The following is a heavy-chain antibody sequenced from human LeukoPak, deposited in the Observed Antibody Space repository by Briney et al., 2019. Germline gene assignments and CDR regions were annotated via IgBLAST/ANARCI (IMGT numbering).Heavy chain of an antibody. CDR1: GFTFSSYA. V-gene: IGHV3-23*01. Sequence: PGGSLRLSCAASGFTFSSYAMSWVRQAPGKGLEWVSAISGSGGSTYYADSVKGRFTIPRDNSKNTLYLQMNSLRAEDTAVYYCAKVPGYYYDSSGYYYFDYWGQGTLVTVSS. CDR2: ISGSGGST. D-gene: IGHD3-22*01. CDR3: AKVPGYYYDSSGYYYFDY. J-gene: IGHJ4*02.